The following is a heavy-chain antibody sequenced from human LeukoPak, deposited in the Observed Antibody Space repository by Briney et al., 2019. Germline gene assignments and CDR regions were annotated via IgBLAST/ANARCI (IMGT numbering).Heavy chain of an antibody. CDR1: GFTISGNY. CDR2: IYGGGST. J-gene: IGHJ4*02. V-gene: IGHV3-53*04. Sequence: GFLRLSCAASGFTISGNYMTWVRQAPGKGLEWVSVIYGGGSTYYADSVKGRFTISRHDSENTVYLQMNSLRPEDTAVYYCASTRFTIQETTKNWGQGTLVTVSS. D-gene: IGHD3-9*01. CDR3: ASTRFTIQETTKN.